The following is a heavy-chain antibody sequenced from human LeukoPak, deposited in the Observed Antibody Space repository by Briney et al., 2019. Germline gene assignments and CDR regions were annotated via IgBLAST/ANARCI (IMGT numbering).Heavy chain of an antibody. D-gene: IGHD3-10*01. CDR2: IRYDGSNK. CDR3: AKDWGLWFGEFPFDY. J-gene: IGHJ4*02. Sequence: GGSLRLSCAAFGFTFSSYGMHWVRQAPGKGLEWVAFIRYDGSNKYYADSVKGRFTISRDNSKNTLYLQMNSLRAEDTAVYYCAKDWGLWFGEFPFDYWGQGTLVTVSS. CDR1: GFTFSSYG. V-gene: IGHV3-30*02.